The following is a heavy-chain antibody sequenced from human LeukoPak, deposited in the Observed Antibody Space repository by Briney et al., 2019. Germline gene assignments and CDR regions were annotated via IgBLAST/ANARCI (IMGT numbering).Heavy chain of an antibody. D-gene: IGHD3-22*01. V-gene: IGHV1-2*02. CDR1: GYTFTVYY. J-gene: IGHJ4*02. CDR3: ARAYYDTSGYYYWDFDF. Sequence: ASVTVSFKASGYTFTVYYMHWVRQAPGQGLEWMGWINPNSGGTNYAQKFQGRVTMTRDTSISTAYMELSRLRSDDTALYYCARAYYDTSGYYYWDFDFWGQGTLVTVSS. CDR2: INPNSGGT.